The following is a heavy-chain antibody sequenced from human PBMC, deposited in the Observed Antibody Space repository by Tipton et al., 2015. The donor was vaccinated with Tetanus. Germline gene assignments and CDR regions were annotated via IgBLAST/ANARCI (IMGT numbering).Heavy chain of an antibody. CDR2: VHYTGKD. J-gene: IGHJ3*02. D-gene: IGHD5-24*01. CDR3: ARIRWLQQNKPVFDI. CDR1: GGSITSYY. Sequence: TLSLTCNVSGGSITSYYWSWIRQRPGRGLEWVGYVHYTGKDNYSPSLRSRVTLSVDTSKNHFSLKMNSVTAADTAVYYCARIRWLQQNKPVFDICGQGPIVTVSS. V-gene: IGHV4-59*13.